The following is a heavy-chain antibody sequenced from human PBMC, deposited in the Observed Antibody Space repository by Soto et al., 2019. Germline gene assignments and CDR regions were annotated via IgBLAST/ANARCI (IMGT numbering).Heavy chain of an antibody. V-gene: IGHV3-73*02. CDR1: GFTFGGSS. J-gene: IGHJ3*02. CDR2: IRGKINNYAT. D-gene: IGHD1-1*01. Sequence: EVQLVESGGGLVQPGGCLKLSCAASGFTFGGSSIHWVRQASGKGLEWVGRIRGKINNYATSYAASVKGRFTISIDDSENKAYLQMNSLKTEDTAVYFCTREAEMSTTDDAFDMWDQGTMVTVSS. CDR3: TREAEMSTTDDAFDM.